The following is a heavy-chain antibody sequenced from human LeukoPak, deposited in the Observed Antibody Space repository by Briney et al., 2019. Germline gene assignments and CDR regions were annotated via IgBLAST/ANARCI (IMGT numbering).Heavy chain of an antibody. CDR1: GASISRPYW. J-gene: IGHJ6*03. CDR2: IYHTGST. V-gene: IGHV4-4*02. D-gene: IGHD2-21*02. Sequence: ASETLSLTCGVSGASISRPYWWSWVRQPPGKGLEWIGEIYHTGSTNYNPSLKSRVTISVDKSKNHFSLKLNSVTAADTAVYYCARRAAATVVVVTAVLSYYYMDVWGKGTAVTVSS. CDR3: ARRAAATVVVVTAVLSYYYMDV.